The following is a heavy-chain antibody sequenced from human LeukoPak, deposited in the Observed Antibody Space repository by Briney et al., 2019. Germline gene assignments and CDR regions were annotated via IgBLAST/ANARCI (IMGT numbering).Heavy chain of an antibody. Sequence: PSETLSLTCTVSGGSISSYYWNWIRQSPGKGPEWIGYIHYSGSSNYNPSLKSRATISIDTSKKQFSLKLTPVTAADTAFYFCARDTRSYDSSGYFSFDYWGLGTLVTVSS. CDR1: GGSISSYY. D-gene: IGHD3-22*01. CDR2: IHYSGSS. V-gene: IGHV4-59*01. CDR3: ARDTRSYDSSGYFSFDY. J-gene: IGHJ4*02.